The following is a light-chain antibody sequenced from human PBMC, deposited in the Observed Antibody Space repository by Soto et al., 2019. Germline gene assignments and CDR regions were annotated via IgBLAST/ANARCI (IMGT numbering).Light chain of an antibody. CDR2: WAS. CDR3: HQYFSIPLT. CDR1: QSLWYNSNNKNY. V-gene: IGKV4-1*01. Sequence: DIVMTQSPDSLTVPLGERATINCKSSQSLWYNSNNKNYLAWYQQKPGQPPKVVIFWASTRESGVPDRFSGSGSGTDFTLTISSLQAEDVAVYYCHQYFSIPLTFGGGTKVEIK. J-gene: IGKJ4*01.